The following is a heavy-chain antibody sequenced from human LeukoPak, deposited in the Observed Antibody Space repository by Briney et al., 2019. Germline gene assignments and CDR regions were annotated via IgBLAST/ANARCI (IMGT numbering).Heavy chain of an antibody. CDR2: ISCSGGST. V-gene: IGHV3-23*01. CDR3: AKEDSGYDSNYFDY. CDR1: GLTLSCYA. J-gene: IGHJ4*02. D-gene: IGHD5-12*01. Sequence: GGSLRLSCAPSGLTLSCYAVRWVRHSPGGGVEWVSAISCSGGSTYYADSVKGRFTISRDNYKTTLYLQMNRMRAEDTAVYYCAKEDSGYDSNYFDYWGQGTLATVSS.